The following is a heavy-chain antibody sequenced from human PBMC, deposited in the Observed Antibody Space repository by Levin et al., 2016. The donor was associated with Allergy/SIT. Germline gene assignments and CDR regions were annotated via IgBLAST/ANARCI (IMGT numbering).Heavy chain of an antibody. CDR2: IYYSGST. CDR3: ARPRYCSSTSCSGNWFDP. D-gene: IGHD2-2*01. Sequence: SETLSLTCTVSGGSISSYYWSWIRQPPGKGLEWIGYIYYSGSTNYNPSLKSRVTISVDTSKNQFSLKLSSVTAADTAVYYCARPRYCSSTSCSGNWFDPWGQGTLVTVSS. V-gene: IGHV4-59*08. CDR1: GGSISSYY. J-gene: IGHJ5*02.